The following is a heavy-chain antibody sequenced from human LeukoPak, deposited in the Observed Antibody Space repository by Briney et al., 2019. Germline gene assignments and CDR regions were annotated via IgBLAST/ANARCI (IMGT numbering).Heavy chain of an antibody. Sequence: GGSLRLSCATSGFTFSSYAMSWVRQAPGKGLEWVSIISGGGDTFYAGSVKGRFTISRGTSKNTLYLQMNSLRAEATAVYYCAGRGSGYYYGMNVWGQGTTVTVSS. CDR3: AGRGSGYYYGMNV. V-gene: IGHV3-66*01. CDR1: GFTFSSYA. J-gene: IGHJ6*02. D-gene: IGHD3-10*01. CDR2: ISGGGDT.